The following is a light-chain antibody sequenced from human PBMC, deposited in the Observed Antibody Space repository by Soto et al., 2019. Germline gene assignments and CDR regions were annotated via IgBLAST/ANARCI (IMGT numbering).Light chain of an antibody. J-gene: IGLJ1*01. CDR3: SSYTSSSTLLYV. Sequence: QSDLTQPVSGYRSPGQSITISCTGTSSDVGGYNYVSWYQQHPGKAPKLMIYDVSNRPSGVSNRFSGSKSGNTASLTISGLQAEDEADYYCSSYTSSSTLLYVFGTGTKVTVL. CDR1: SSDVGGYNY. V-gene: IGLV2-14*01. CDR2: DVS.